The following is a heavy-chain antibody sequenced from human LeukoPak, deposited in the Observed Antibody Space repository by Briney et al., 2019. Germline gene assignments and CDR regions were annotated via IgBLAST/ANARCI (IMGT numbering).Heavy chain of an antibody. Sequence: GGSLRLSCAASGFTVSSNYMSWVRQAPGKGLEWVSVIYSGGSTYYADSVKGRFTISRHNSKNTLYLQMNSLRAEDMAVYYCARDPRVSVAGTIYYYGMDVWGQGTTVTVSS. V-gene: IGHV3-53*04. CDR3: ARDPRVSVAGTIYYYGMDV. CDR1: GFTVSSNY. J-gene: IGHJ6*02. D-gene: IGHD6-19*01. CDR2: IYSGGST.